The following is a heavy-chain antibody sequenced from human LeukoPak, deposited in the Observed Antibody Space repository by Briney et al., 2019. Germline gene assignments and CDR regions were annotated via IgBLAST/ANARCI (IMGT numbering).Heavy chain of an antibody. Sequence: ASVKVSCKASGYTFTSYGISWVRQAPGQGLEWMGWISAYNGNTNYAQKLQGRVTMTTDTSTSTAYMELRSLRSDDTAVYYCARDQDGYYGSGSGGNWFDPWGQGTLVTVSS. J-gene: IGHJ5*02. CDR2: ISAYNGNT. D-gene: IGHD3-10*01. CDR3: ARDQDGYYGSGSGGNWFDP. CDR1: GYTFTSYG. V-gene: IGHV1-18*01.